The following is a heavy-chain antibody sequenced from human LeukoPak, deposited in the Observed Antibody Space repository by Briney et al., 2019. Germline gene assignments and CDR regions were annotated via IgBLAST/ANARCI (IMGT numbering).Heavy chain of an antibody. V-gene: IGHV1-2*02. Sequence: ASVKVSCKASGYTFTDYYMHWVRQAPGQGIEWMGWINPNSGGTNYAQKFQGRVTMTRDTSISTAFMELRSLRSDDTAVYYCARDMPPRGSNWLAPWGKGTLVAVS. CDR1: GYTFTDYY. D-gene: IGHD2-2*01. J-gene: IGHJ5*02. CDR3: ARDMPPRGSNWLAP. CDR2: INPNSGGT.